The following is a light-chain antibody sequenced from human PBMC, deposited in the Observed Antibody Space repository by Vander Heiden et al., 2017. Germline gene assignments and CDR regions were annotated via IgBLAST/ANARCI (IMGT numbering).Light chain of an antibody. J-gene: IGLJ1*01. V-gene: IGLV2-11*01. CDR3: CSYAGNFNFV. Sequence: HSPRPQPPPFSGPPGLSAPIPCTGTSSDVGANKVVSWYQQHPGKAPKLIIFNVNERPSGVPDRFSGSKSGNTASLTISGLQTEDEADFYCCSYAGNFNFVFGSGTAVTVL. CDR2: NVN. CDR1: SSDVGANKV.